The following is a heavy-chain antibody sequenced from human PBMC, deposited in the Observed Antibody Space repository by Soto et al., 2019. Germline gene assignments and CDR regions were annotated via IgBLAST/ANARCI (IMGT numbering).Heavy chain of an antibody. CDR1: GGSISSSSYY. D-gene: IGHD6-13*01. CDR2: IYYSGST. J-gene: IGHJ6*02. Sequence: SETLSLTCTVSGGSISSSSYYWGWIRQPPGKGLEWIGSIYYSGSTYYNPSLKSRVTISVDTSKNQFSLKLSSVTAADTAVYYCARHIQQRIYYYYGMDVWGQGTTVTVSS. V-gene: IGHV4-39*01. CDR3: ARHIQQRIYYYYGMDV.